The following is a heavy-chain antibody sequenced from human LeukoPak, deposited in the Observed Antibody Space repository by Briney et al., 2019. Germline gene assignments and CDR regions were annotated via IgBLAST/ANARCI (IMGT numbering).Heavy chain of an antibody. CDR1: RGSIKSYY. D-gene: IGHD1-1*01. Sequence: SETLSLTCTVSRGSIKSYYWSWIRQAPGKGLEFIAYIYDTGATDYNPSLRSRASISEDMSKNQVPLQLNSVTAADTAVYYCARWNEGLDYWGQGTLVTVSS. V-gene: IGHV4-59*08. J-gene: IGHJ4*02. CDR2: IYDTGAT. CDR3: ARWNEGLDY.